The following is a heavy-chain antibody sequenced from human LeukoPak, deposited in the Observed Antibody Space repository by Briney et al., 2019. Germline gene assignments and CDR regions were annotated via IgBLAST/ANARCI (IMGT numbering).Heavy chain of an antibody. J-gene: IGHJ4*02. CDR1: GYTFNCYY. CDR2: INPNSGGT. CDR3: ARDHYHKIHSVMVTAPDY. D-gene: IGHD2-21*02. Sequence: GASVKVSCKASGYTFNCYYMHWVRQAPGQGLEWMGWINPNSGGTNYAQKFQGRVTMTRDTSTSTVYMELSSLRSEDTAVYYCARDHYHKIHSVMVTAPDYWGQGTLVIVSS. V-gene: IGHV1-2*02.